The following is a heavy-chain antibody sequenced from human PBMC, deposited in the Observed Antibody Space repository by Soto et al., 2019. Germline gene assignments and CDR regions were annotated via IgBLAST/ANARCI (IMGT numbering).Heavy chain of an antibody. Sequence: ASVKVSCKASGDTFTANYIHWVRQAPGQGFEWMGWINPKSGGTKYPQKFQGRVTMTRDTSLSTVYMTLTRLTSDDTAVYYCARAGYCGPGCYYYFDYWGQGTLVTVSS. CDR2: INPKSGGT. V-gene: IGHV1-2*02. CDR1: GDTFTANY. D-gene: IGHD2-21*02. CDR3: ARAGYCGPGCYYYFDY. J-gene: IGHJ4*02.